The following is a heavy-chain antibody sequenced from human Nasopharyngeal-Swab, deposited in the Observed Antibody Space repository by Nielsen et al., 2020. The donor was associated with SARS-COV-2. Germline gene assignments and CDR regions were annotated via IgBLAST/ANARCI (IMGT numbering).Heavy chain of an antibody. CDR3: ARESSSVAGTEVDWFDP. J-gene: IGHJ5*02. CDR1: GYTFASYY. V-gene: IGHV1-46*01. Sequence: ASVKVSCKASGYTFASYYMHWVRQAPGQGLEWMGIINPNGGSTSYAQKFQGRVTMTRDTSTGTVYMELSSLRSEDTAVYYCARESSSVAGTEVDWFDPWGQGTLVTVSS. D-gene: IGHD6-19*01. CDR2: INPNGGST.